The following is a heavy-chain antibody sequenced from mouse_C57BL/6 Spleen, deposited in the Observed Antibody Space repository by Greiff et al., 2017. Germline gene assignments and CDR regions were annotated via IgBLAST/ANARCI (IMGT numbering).Heavy chain of an antibody. Sequence: VQLQQSGTVLARPGASVKMSCKTSGYTFTSYWMHWVKQRPGQGLEWIGAIYPGNSDTSYNQKFKGKAKLTAVTSASTAYMELSSLTNEDSAVYYCTSSAYYSNLYYFDYWGQGTTLTVSS. CDR1: GYTFTSYW. CDR3: TSSAYYSNLYYFDY. J-gene: IGHJ2*01. D-gene: IGHD2-5*01. V-gene: IGHV1-5*01. CDR2: IYPGNSDT.